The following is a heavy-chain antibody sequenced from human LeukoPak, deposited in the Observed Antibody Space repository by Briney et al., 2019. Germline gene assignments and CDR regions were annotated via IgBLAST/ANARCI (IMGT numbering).Heavy chain of an antibody. CDR2: IYPGDSDT. J-gene: IGHJ4*02. CDR3: ARRGGNYYDSREVDY. Sequence: GESLKISCKGSGYSFTSYWIGWVRQLPGKGLEWMGLIYPGDSDTRYSPSFQGQVTISADKSISTAYLQWSSLKASDTAMYYCARRGGNYYDSREVDYWGQGTLVTVSS. CDR1: GYSFTSYW. D-gene: IGHD3-22*01. V-gene: IGHV5-51*01.